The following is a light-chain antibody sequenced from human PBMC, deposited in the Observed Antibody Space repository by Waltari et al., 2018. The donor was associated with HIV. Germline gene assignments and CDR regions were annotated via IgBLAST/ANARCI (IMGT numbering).Light chain of an antibody. J-gene: IGLJ3*02. CDR3: SSYASGGSLL. CDR1: GSDIAVYNY. V-gene: IGLV2-14*01. CDR2: NTN. Sequence: QSALTQPASVSGSPGQSITISCIGSGSDIAVYNYISWYQHPPDGPPRPVVFNTNSRPAGSPFRFAGSKSGNTASLTISGLQAEDEGIYYCSSYASGGSLLFGGGTKVTVL.